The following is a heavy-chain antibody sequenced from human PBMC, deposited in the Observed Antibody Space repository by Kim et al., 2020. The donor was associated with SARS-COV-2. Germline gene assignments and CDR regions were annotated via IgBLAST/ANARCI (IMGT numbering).Heavy chain of an antibody. Sequence: KRYNPSLGSRITITKDTSKNQVVLTLSNMDPVDTATYYCAHTIYGDYVFDFWGQGTLVTVSS. D-gene: IGHD4-17*01. J-gene: IGHJ4*02. CDR2: K. V-gene: IGHV2-5*01. CDR3: AHTIYGDYVFDF.